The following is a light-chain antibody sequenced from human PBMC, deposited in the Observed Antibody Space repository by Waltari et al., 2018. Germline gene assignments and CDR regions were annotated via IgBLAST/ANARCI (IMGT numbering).Light chain of an antibody. CDR1: QSISIY. J-gene: IGKJ4*01. CDR2: AAS. CDR3: QQGSSFPLT. Sequence: DIQMTQSPSSLSASVGDRVTITCRASQSISIYLNWYQQKPGKAPKLLIYAASTLQSGVPPRFSGGGSGTEFTLTISSLQPEDFATYYCQQGSSFPLTFGGGT. V-gene: IGKV1-39*01.